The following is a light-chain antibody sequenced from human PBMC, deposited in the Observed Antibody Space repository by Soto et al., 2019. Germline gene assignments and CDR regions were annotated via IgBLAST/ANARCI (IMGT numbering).Light chain of an antibody. CDR3: QQYNSHRT. CDR1: QTISSW. Sequence: DIPMTQSPSTLSGSVGDRVTITCRASQTISSWLAWYQQKPGKAPNLLIYKASTLKSGVPSRFSGSGSGTESTLTIRSLQPDDFATYCCQQYNSHRTFGQGTKVDIK. J-gene: IGKJ1*01. CDR2: KAS. V-gene: IGKV1-5*03.